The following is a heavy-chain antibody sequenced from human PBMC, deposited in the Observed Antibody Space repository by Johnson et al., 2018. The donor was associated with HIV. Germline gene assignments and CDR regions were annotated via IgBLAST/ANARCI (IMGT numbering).Heavy chain of an antibody. J-gene: IGHJ3*02. Sequence: QVQLVESGGGLIQPGGSLRLSCAASGFTVSSNYMSWVRQAPGKGLEWVAVISYDGSNKYYADSVKGRFTISRENSKNTLYLQMNSLRTEDTAVYYCARGQRASMIVVVDIWGQGTKVTVSS. CDR1: GFTVSSNY. CDR3: ARGQRASMIVVVDI. V-gene: IGHV3-30*03. D-gene: IGHD3-22*01. CDR2: ISYDGSNK.